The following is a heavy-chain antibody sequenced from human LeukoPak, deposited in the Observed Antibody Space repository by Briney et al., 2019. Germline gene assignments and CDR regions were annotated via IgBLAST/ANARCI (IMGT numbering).Heavy chain of an antibody. D-gene: IGHD3-16*02. CDR3: ARGSYYDYAWGSYRSFVFDY. J-gene: IGHJ4*02. CDR1: GFTFSSYW. Sequence: GGSLRLSCAASGFTFSSYWMHWVRQAPGKGLVWVSRINSDGSSTSYADSVKGRFTISRDNAKNTLYLQMNSLRAEDTAVYYCARGSYYDYAWGSYRSFVFDYWGQGTLVTVSS. CDR2: INSDGSST. V-gene: IGHV3-74*01.